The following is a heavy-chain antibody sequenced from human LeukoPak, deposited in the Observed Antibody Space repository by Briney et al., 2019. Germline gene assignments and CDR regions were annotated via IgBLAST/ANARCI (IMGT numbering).Heavy chain of an antibody. J-gene: IGHJ4*02. CDR1: GFTFSSYG. CDR3: ARAGITMVRGVILLYFDY. Sequence: GGSLRLSCAASGFTFSSYGMHWVRQAPGKGLEWVANIKLDGSEKNYVDSVKGRFTISRDNSKNTLYLQMNSLRAEDTAVYYCARAGITMVRGVILLYFDYWGQGTLVTVSS. V-gene: IGHV3-7*03. CDR2: IKLDGSEK. D-gene: IGHD3-10*01.